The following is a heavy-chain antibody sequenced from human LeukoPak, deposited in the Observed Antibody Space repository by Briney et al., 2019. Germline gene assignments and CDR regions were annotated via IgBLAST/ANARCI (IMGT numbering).Heavy chain of an antibody. CDR2: INHSGST. D-gene: IGHD6-19*01. Sequence: SETLSLTCAVYGGSFSGYYWSWIRQPPGKGLEWIGEINHSGSTNYNPSLKSRVTISVDTSKNQFSLKLSSVTAADTAVYYCAREGPYSSGWYVTFSQYWFDPWGQGTLVTVSS. CDR1: GGSFSGYY. J-gene: IGHJ5*02. V-gene: IGHV4-34*01. CDR3: AREGPYSSGWYVTFSQYWFDP.